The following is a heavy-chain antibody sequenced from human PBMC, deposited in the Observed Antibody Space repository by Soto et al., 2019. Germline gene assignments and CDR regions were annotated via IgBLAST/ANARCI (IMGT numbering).Heavy chain of an antibody. D-gene: IGHD2-15*01. J-gene: IGHJ4*02. CDR3: AKAPCSGGSCYHDY. CDR2: ISYDGSNK. V-gene: IGHV3-30*18. CDR1: GFTFSSYG. Sequence: QVQLVESGGGVVQPGRSLRLSCAASGFTFSSYGMHWVRQAPGKGLEWVAVISYDGSNKYYADSVKGRFTISRDNSMNTLYLQMNSLRAEDTAVYYCAKAPCSGGSCYHDYWGQGTLVTVSS.